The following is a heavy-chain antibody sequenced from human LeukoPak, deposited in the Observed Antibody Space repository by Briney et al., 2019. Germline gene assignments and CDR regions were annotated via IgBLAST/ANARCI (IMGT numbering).Heavy chain of an antibody. J-gene: IGHJ4*02. CDR3: ARYCSGVSCYSGYDY. CDR1: GFTFSSYA. V-gene: IGHV3-64*01. CDR2: ISTNGGGT. D-gene: IGHD2-15*01. Sequence: GGSLRLSCAASGFTFSSYAMHWVRQTPGKGLEYVSAISTNGGGTYYANSVKGRFTISRDNSKNTLYLQMGSLRAEDMAVYYCARYCSGVSCYSGYDYWGQGTLVTVSS.